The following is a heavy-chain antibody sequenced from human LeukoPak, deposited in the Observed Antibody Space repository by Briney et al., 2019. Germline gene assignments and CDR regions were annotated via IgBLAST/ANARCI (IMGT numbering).Heavy chain of an antibody. V-gene: IGHV3-30*02. CDR3: AKDRVVVPTNYFDF. CDR2: IRYDGSNK. J-gene: IGHJ4*02. Sequence: GSLRLSCAASGFTFSSYGMHWVRQAPGKGLEWVAFIRYDGSNKYYADSVKGRFTISRDNSKNTLYLQMNSLRIEDTAVYYCAKDRVVVPTNYFDFWGQGTLVTVSS. CDR1: GFTFSSYG. D-gene: IGHD2-15*01.